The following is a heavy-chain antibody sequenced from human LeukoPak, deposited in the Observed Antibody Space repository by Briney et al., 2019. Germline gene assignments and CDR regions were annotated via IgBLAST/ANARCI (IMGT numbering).Heavy chain of an antibody. D-gene: IGHD2-2*01. V-gene: IGHV3-23*01. CDR2: ICGRGDST. J-gene: IGHJ2*01. Sequence: GGSLRLSCAPSGFTFSSYAMSGVRQTPGKGRECVSAICGRGDSTYYADSVKGRFTISRDNSKNTLYLQLNSLAAEDTAVYYCATAIPRGYCSSASCVPRYFDLWGRGTLVTVSS. CDR1: GFTFSSYA. CDR3: ATAIPRGYCSSASCVPRYFDL.